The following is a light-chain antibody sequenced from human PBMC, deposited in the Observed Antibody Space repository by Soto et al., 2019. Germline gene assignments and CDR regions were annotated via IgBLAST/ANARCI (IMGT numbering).Light chain of an antibody. CDR1: QDIRNH. J-gene: IGKJ1*01. CDR2: DAS. CDR3: LQYNSFPRT. Sequence: DIQMTQSPSSLSASVGDRVTITCRASQDIRNHLGWYQKKSGKAPKRLIYDASNLQSGVPSRFSGSGSGTEFTLTISSLQPEDFATCYCLQYNSFPRTFGQGTKVEVK. V-gene: IGKV1-17*01.